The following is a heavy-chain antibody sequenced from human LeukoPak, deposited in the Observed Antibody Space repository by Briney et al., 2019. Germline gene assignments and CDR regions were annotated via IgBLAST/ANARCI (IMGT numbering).Heavy chain of an antibody. J-gene: IGHJ3*02. V-gene: IGHV4-39*01. Sequence: PSETLSLTCSVSGGSISSSSYYWGWVRQPPGEGLDGIGRIYYSGSTYFNRSLKSGVTISVDTSKSQFSLKLSYVTAADTAVYYCARHNKAFDIWGEGTMVTVSS. D-gene: IGHD2/OR15-2a*01. CDR3: ARHNKAFDI. CDR1: GGSISSSSYY. CDR2: IYYSGST.